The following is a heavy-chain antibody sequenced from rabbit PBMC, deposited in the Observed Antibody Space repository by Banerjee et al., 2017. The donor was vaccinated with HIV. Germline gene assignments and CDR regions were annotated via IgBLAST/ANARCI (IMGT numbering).Heavy chain of an antibody. CDR3: ARDLGGSSDL. D-gene: IGHD8-1*01. Sequence: QEQLEESGGDLVKPEGTLTLTCKASGIDFNSNYYMCWVRQAPGKGLEWIACINAEDDSKICYASWAKGRFTISKTSSTTVTLQMTSLTAADTATYFCARDLGGSSDLWGQGTLVTVS. V-gene: IGHV1S45*01. J-gene: IGHJ4*01. CDR1: GIDFNSNYY. CDR2: INAEDDSKI.